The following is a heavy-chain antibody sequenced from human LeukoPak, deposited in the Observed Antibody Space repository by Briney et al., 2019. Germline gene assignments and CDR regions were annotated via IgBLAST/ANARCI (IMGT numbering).Heavy chain of an antibody. CDR2: INSDGSST. CDR1: GFTFSNYW. D-gene: IGHD1-20*01. J-gene: IGHJ4*02. V-gene: IGHV3-74*01. CDR3: TRDRSNWNDADC. Sequence: TGGSLRLSCAASGFTFSNYWMHWVRKAPGKGLVWVSLINSDGSSTTYADSVKGRFTISRDNAKNTLHLQMNSLRVEDTAVYYCTRDRSNWNDADCWGQGTLVTVSS.